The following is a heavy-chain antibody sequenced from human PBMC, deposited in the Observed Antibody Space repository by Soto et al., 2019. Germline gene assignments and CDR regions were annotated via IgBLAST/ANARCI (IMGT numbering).Heavy chain of an antibody. V-gene: IGHV3-48*02. D-gene: IGHD1-1*01. CDR2: ISSSSSTI. J-gene: IGHJ4*02. CDR1: GFTFSSYD. CDR3: ARSWTGINRYFDC. Sequence: GGSLRLSCAASGFTFSSYDMNWVRQAPGKGLEWVSYISSSSSTIYYADSVKGRFTISRDNAKNSLSLQMNSLRDEDTAVYYCARSWTGINRYFDCWGQGTLVTVSS.